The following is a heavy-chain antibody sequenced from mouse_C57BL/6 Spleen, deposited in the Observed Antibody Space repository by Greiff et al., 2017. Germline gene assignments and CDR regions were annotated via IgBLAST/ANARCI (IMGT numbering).Heavy chain of an antibody. CDR1: GYTFTSYW. J-gene: IGHJ4*01. D-gene: IGHD4-1*01. CDR3: ARRELGRGDYAMDY. CDR2: IYPGSGST. Sequence: QVQLKQPGAELVKPGASVKMSCKASGYTFTSYWITWVKQRPGQGLEWIGDIYPGSGSTNYNEKFKSKATLTVDTSSSTAYMQRSSLTSEDSAVYYCARRELGRGDYAMDYWGQGTSVTVSS. V-gene: IGHV1-55*01.